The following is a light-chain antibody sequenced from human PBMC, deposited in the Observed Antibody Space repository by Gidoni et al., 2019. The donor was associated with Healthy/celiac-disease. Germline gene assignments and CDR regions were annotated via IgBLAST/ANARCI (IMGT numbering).Light chain of an antibody. V-gene: IGKV3-11*01. CDR3: QQRSNWPLYT. CDR2: DAS. Sequence: EIVLTQSPATLSLSPGERATLSSRASQSGSSYLSWYQQQPGQAPRLLIYDASNRATGSPARCSGSGSATDFTLTISSLVPADFAVYYCQQRSNWPLYTFGQGTKLEIK. J-gene: IGKJ2*01. CDR1: QSGSSY.